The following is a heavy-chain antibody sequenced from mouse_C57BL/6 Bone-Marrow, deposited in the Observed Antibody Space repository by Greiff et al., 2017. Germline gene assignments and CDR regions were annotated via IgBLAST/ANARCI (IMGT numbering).Heavy chain of an antibody. D-gene: IGHD2-4*01. V-gene: IGHV5-4*01. CDR2: ISDGGSYT. CDR3: ARAPDYDGTIDY. Sequence: EVQVVESGGGLVKPGGSLKLSCAASGFTFSSYAMSWVRQTPETRLEWVATISDGGSYTYNPDNVKGRFTISRDNAKNNLYMQMSHLKSEDTAMYYFARAPDYDGTIDYWGQGTSVTVSA. CDR1: GFTFSSYA. J-gene: IGHJ4*01.